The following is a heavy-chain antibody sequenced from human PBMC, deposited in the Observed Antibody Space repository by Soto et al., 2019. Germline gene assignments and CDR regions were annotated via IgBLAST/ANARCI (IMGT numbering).Heavy chain of an antibody. J-gene: IGHJ4*02. V-gene: IGHV4-59*01. CDR3: ARDPISARPFFDY. CDR1: GGSISSYY. Sequence: PSETLSLTCTVSGGSISSYYWSWIRQPPGKGLEWIGYIYYSGNTNYNPSLKSRVTISVDTSKNQFSLNLSSVTAADTAVYYCARDPISARPFFDYWGQGTLVTVSS. CDR2: IYYSGNT. D-gene: IGHD6-6*01.